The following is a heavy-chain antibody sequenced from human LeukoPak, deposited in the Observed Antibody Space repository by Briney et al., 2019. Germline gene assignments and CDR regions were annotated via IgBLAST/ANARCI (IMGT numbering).Heavy chain of an antibody. D-gene: IGHD6-19*01. CDR3: ARLAGYSSGWSDY. Sequence: GESLKISCKGSGYSFTSYWSGWVRQMPGKGLEWMGIIYPGDSDTRYSPSCQGQVTISADNSISTAYLQWSRLKDSDTAMYYCARLAGYSSGWSDYWGQGTLVTVSS. CDR2: IYPGDSDT. CDR1: GYSFTSYW. J-gene: IGHJ4*02. V-gene: IGHV5-51*01.